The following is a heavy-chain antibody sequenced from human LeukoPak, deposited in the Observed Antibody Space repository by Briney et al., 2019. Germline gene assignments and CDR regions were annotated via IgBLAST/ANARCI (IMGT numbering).Heavy chain of an antibody. CDR2: INHSGST. V-gene: IGHV4-34*01. CDR3: ARASTESLGYCTNGVCSSLTFDY. J-gene: IGHJ4*02. CDR1: GGSLSGFY. D-gene: IGHD2-8*01. Sequence: SETLSLTCAVYGGSLSGFYWRWIRPLHGRGRGWIGAINHSGSTDYNPYLKSRVNISVDTSKNQFSLKLSSVTAADTAVYYCARASTESLGYCTNGVCSSLTFDYWGQGTLVTVSS.